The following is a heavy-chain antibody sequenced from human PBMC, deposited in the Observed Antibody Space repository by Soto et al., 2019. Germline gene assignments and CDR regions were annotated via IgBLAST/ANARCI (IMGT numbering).Heavy chain of an antibody. CDR2: INSNGSTI. Sequence: GGSLRLSCAASGFTFSDYYMSWIRQAPGKGLEWVSHINSNGSTIVYADSVKGRFTISRDNAKNTLYLQMNSLRVEDTAVYFCARDRGLPDSFDIWGQGTMVTVSS. V-gene: IGHV3-11*04. CDR1: GFTFSDYY. D-gene: IGHD3-10*01. CDR3: ARDRGLPDSFDI. J-gene: IGHJ3*02.